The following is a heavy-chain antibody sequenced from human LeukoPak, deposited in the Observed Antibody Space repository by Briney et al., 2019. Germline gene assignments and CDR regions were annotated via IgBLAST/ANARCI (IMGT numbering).Heavy chain of an antibody. CDR2: IYYSGGT. J-gene: IGHJ5*02. CDR3: ARGPYYDILTGHLNYFDP. CDR1: GGSISSDGYY. V-gene: IGHV4-31*03. Sequence: SETLSLTCTVSGGSISSDGYYWSWIRQHPGKGLEWIGYIYYSGGTYYRPSLQSRVSISVDTSKNHFSLKLSSVTAADTAVYYCARGPYYDILTGHLNYFDPWGQGTLVTVSS. D-gene: IGHD3-9*01.